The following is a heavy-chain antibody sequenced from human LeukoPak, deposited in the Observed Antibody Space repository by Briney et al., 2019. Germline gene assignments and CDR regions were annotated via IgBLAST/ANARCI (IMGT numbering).Heavy chain of an antibody. V-gene: IGHV3-23*01. D-gene: IGHD6-19*01. J-gene: IGHJ4*02. CDR3: AKGKETSDWYNFDY. CDR1: GFPFSNYA. Sequence: PGGSLRLSCAASGFPFSNYAMSWVRRAPGKGLDWVSAIGSDGSTYYADSVKGRFTISRDNSKNTLYLQMNSLRGEDTAVYYCAKGKETSDWYNFDYRGQGTLVTVSS. CDR2: IGSDGST.